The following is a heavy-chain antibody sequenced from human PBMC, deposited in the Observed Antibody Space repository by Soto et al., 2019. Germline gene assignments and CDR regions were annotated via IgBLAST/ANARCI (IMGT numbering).Heavy chain of an antibody. D-gene: IGHD3-3*01. CDR2: IKSKTDGGTT. V-gene: IGHV3-15*07. J-gene: IGHJ4*02. CDR1: GFTFSNAW. Sequence: EVQLVESGGGLVKPGGSLRLSCAASGFTFSNAWMNWVRQAPGKGLEWVGRIKSKTDGGTTDYAAPVKGRFTISRDDSKNTLYLQMNSLKTEDTAVYYCTTSRDYDFWSGYSPYYFDYWGQGTLVTVSS. CDR3: TTSRDYDFWSGYSPYYFDY.